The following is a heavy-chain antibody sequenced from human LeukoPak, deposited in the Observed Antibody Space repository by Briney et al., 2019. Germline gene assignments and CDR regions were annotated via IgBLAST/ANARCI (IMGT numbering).Heavy chain of an antibody. CDR2: INHSGST. Sequence: SETLSLTCAVYGGSFSGYYWSWIRQPPGKGLEWIGEINHSGSTNYNPSLKSRVTISVDTSKNQFSLKLSSVTAADTAVYYCARGRWSHAFDIWGQGTMVTVSS. CDR1: GGSFSGYY. D-gene: IGHD4-23*01. CDR3: ARGRWSHAFDI. V-gene: IGHV4-34*01. J-gene: IGHJ3*02.